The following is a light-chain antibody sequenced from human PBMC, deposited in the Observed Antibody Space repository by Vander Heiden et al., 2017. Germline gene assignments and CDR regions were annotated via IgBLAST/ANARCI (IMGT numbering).Light chain of an antibody. V-gene: IGKV1-39*01. CDR3: QQCYSTLTWT. CDR2: AAS. CDR1: QSISSY. Sequence: DIQMTQSPSSLSASVGDRVTITCRASQSISSYLNWYQQKPGKAPKLLIYAASSLQSGVPSRFSGSGSGTDFTLTISSLQPEDFATYYCQQCYSTLTWTFGQGTRVXIK. J-gene: IGKJ1*01.